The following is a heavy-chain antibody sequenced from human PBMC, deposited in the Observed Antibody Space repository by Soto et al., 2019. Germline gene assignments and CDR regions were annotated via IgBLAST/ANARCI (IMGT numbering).Heavy chain of an antibody. J-gene: IGHJ4*02. CDR1: DFSFSSYA. CDR2: ISFDGNII. CDR3: ARTFDTITYYFDY. V-gene: IGHV3-30-3*01. Sequence: LRLSCAASDFSFSSYAMHWIRQAPGKGLEWPAVISFDGNIIQYADSVKGRFIISRDNSKNTLYLQMNSLRGDDTAVYYCARTFDTITYYFDYWGQGTLVTVSS. D-gene: IGHD3-9*01.